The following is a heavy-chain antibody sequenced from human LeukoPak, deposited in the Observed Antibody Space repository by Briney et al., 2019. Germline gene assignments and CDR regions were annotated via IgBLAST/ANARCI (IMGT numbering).Heavy chain of an antibody. V-gene: IGHV3-33*01. Sequence: GGSLRLSCAASGFTFSSYGMHWVRQAPGKGLEWVAVIWYDGSNKYYADSVKGRFTISRDNSKNTLYLQMNSLRAEDTAVYYCARAGGLGRDDALDVWGQGTEVTVSS. CDR1: GFTFSSYG. CDR2: IWYDGSNK. D-gene: IGHD3-10*01. J-gene: IGHJ3*01. CDR3: ARAGGLGRDDALDV.